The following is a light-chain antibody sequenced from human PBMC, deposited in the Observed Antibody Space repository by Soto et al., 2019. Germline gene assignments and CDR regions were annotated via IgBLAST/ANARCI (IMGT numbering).Light chain of an antibody. CDR3: SSYTSSSTLQVV. CDR1: SSDVGGYNY. Sequence: QSVLTQPASVSGSPGQSITISCTGTSSDVGGYNYVSWYQQHPGKAPKLTIYDVSNRPSGVSNRFSGSKSGNTASLTIAGLQAEDEADYYCSSYTSSSTLQVVFGGGTQLTAL. V-gene: IGLV2-14*01. J-gene: IGLJ2*01. CDR2: DVS.